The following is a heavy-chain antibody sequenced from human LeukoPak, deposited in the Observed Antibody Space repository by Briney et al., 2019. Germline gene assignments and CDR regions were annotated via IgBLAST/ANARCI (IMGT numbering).Heavy chain of an antibody. V-gene: IGHV3-33*01. CDR3: ARDGRVGATRVFEFDD. D-gene: IGHD1-26*01. J-gene: IGHJ4*02. Sequence: GGSLRLSCVASGFSFNTFGMLWVRQAPGEGLEWVAVIWYDGSNSYYADSVRGRFTISRDNSKNTLYLQMNSLRAEDTAVYYCARDGRVGATRVFEFDDWGQGTLVTVSS. CDR1: GFSFNTFG. CDR2: IWYDGSNS.